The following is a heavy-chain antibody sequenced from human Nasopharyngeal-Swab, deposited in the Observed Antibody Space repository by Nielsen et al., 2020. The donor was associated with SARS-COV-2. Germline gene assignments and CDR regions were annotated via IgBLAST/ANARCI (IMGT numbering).Heavy chain of an antibody. V-gene: IGHV3-7*01. CDR3: ARDLGYVSPGGYFYYQGMDV. Sequence: GGSLRLSCAASGFTFSTYWMSWVRQAPGNGLEWVANIKQDGRETYYAGSVRGRFTISRDNADNSLYLQMNSLRAEDTALYYCARDLGYVSPGGYFYYQGMDVWGPGTTVTVSS. CDR2: IKQDGRET. CDR1: GFTFSTYW. J-gene: IGHJ6*02. D-gene: IGHD6-13*01.